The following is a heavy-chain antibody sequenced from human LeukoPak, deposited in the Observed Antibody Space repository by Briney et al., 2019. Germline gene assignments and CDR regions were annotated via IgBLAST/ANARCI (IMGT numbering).Heavy chain of an antibody. V-gene: IGHV1-46*01. Sequence: WASVTVSCKASGYTFTDYYMHWVRQAPGQGLEWMGIINPNGGSTSYAQKFQGRVTMTRDTSTSTVYMELSSLRSEDTAVHYCARDPRLSSGYSTGILWYFDLWGRGTLVTVSS. CDR1: GYTFTDYY. CDR3: ARDPRLSSGYSTGILWYFDL. D-gene: IGHD3-22*01. J-gene: IGHJ2*01. CDR2: INPNGGST.